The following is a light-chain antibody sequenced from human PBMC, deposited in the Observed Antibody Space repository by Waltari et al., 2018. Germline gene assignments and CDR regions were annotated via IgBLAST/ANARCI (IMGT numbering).Light chain of an antibody. CDR3: CSYASSGTGV. CDR2: EVS. CDR1: SRDVGSYNL. Sequence: QSALTQPASVSGAPGQSITIICTGTSRDVGSYNLVTWYQQYPGKAPKLMIYEVSKRPSGVSNRFSGSKSGNTASLTISGLQAEDEADYYCCSYASSGTGVFGGGTKVTVL. J-gene: IGLJ2*01. V-gene: IGLV2-23*02.